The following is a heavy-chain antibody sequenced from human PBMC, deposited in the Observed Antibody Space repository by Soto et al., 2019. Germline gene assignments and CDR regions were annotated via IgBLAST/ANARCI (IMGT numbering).Heavy chain of an antibody. V-gene: IGHV1-18*04. D-gene: IGHD3-10*01. CDR1: GYTFTSYY. CDR3: ARDYGSGSYYYYGMDV. J-gene: IGHJ6*02. Sequence: QVQLVQSGAEVKKPGASVKVSCKASGYTFTSYYMHWVRQAPGQGLEWMGWISAYNGNTNYAQKLQGRVTMTTDTSTSTAYMELRSLRSDDTAVYYCARDYGSGSYYYYGMDVWGQGTTVTVSS. CDR2: ISAYNGNT.